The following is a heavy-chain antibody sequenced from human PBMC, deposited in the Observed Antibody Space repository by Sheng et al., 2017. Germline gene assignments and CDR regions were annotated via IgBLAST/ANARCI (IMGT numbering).Heavy chain of an antibody. Sequence: QLQLLESGPGLVKPSETLSLTCTVSGASISRSTNYWAWIRQPPGKGLEWIGSIYYSGITPTTTRPXRVGSXFQLTRLKNQFALKLSSVTAVDTAVYYCATEEGGAFEIWGQGTMVTVSS. CDR2: IYYSGITP. D-gene: IGHD1-26*01. CDR1: GASISRSTNY. CDR3: ATEEGGAFEI. V-gene: IGHV4-39*07. J-gene: IGHJ3*02.